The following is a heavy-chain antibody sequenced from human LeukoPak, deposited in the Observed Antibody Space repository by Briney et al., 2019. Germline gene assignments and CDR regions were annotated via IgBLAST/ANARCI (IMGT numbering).Heavy chain of an antibody. CDR1: GYTLTELS. V-gene: IGHV1-24*01. D-gene: IGHD7-27*01. J-gene: IGHJ3*02. CDR3: ATDQYETGRGDAFDI. Sequence: ASVKVSCKVSGYTLTELSMHWVRQAPGKGLEWMGGFDPEDGETIYAQKFQGRVTMTEDTSTDTAYMELSSLRSEDTAVYYCATDQYETGRGDAFDIWGQGTMVTVSS. CDR2: FDPEDGET.